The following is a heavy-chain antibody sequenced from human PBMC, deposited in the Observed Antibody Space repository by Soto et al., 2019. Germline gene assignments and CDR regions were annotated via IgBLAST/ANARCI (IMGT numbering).Heavy chain of an antibody. CDR1: GFTFSNAW. J-gene: IGHJ5*02. CDR2: MKSKTDGGTT. D-gene: IGHD3-16*01. V-gene: IGHV3-15*01. CDR3: TPEALGGWFDP. Sequence: PGGSLRLSCAASGFTFSNAWMSWVRQAPGKGLEWVGRMKSKTDGGTTDYAAPVKGRFTISRDDSKNTLYLQMNSLKTEDTAVYYCTPEALGGWFDPWGQGT.